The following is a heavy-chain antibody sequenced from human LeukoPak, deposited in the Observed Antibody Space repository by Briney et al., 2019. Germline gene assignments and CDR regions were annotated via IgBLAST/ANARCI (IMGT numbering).Heavy chain of an antibody. D-gene: IGHD4-17*01. V-gene: IGHV3-53*01. CDR2: IYTAGNT. Sequence: GGSLRLSCAASGFTVGSNHVSWLRLAPGKGLEWVSIIYTAGNTYYADSVKGRFTISRDNSKNTLDLQMNSLRAEDTAVYYCARARRCGLNDDYGACFDSWGQGTLVTVSS. CDR3: ARARRCGLNDDYGACFDS. J-gene: IGHJ4*02. CDR1: GFTVGSNH.